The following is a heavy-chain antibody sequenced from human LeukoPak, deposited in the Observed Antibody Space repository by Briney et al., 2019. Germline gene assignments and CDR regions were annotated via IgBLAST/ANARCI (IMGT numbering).Heavy chain of an antibody. CDR1: GGSFSGYC. V-gene: IGHV4-34*01. Sequence: SETLSLTCAVYGGSFSGYCWSWIRQPPGKGLEWIGEINHSGSTNYNPSLKSRVTISVDTSKNQFSLKLGSVTAADTAVYYCARLIWSGYYLPDYWGQGTLVTVSS. D-gene: IGHD3-3*01. CDR3: ARLIWSGYYLPDY. J-gene: IGHJ4*02. CDR2: INHSGST.